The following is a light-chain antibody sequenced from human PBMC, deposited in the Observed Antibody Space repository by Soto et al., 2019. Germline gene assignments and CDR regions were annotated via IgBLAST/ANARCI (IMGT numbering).Light chain of an antibody. J-gene: IGKJ1*01. CDR1: QSINNW. Sequence: DSHMTQSPSTLSSSLGYRFTVTCRASQSINNWLAWYQQKPGKAPKLLIYAASSLQSGVPSRFSGSESETDFTLTISSLQPEDFANYSCQQSYSTTWTFGQGTKVDIK. V-gene: IGKV1-39*01. CDR3: QQSYSTTWT. CDR2: AAS.